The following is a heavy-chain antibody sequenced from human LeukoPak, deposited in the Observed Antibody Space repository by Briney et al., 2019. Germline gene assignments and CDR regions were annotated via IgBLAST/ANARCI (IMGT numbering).Heavy chain of an antibody. D-gene: IGHD3-9*01. CDR2: IYYSGST. J-gene: IGHJ4*02. V-gene: IGHV4-59*08. Sequence: IPSETLSLTCTVSGGSISNYYWSWIRQPPGKGLEWIGYIYYSGSTYYNPSLKSRVTISVDTSKNQFSLKLSSVTAADTAVYYCARHKRRYFDSPFDYWGQGTLVTVSS. CDR1: GGSISNYY. CDR3: ARHKRRYFDSPFDY.